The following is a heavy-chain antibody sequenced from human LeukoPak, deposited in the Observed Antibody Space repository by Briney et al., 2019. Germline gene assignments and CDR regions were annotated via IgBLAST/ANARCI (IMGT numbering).Heavy chain of an antibody. Sequence: SETLSLTCTVSGGSISSSNLYWGWIRQPLGKGLEWIGSIFYGGTTYSNQSLETPVTISVHTPKNQFSLKLNSVPAADTAIYYCASDRSISWYSFCGQGTLVTVPS. D-gene: IGHD6-13*01. J-gene: IGHJ4*02. V-gene: IGHV4-39*01. CDR1: GGSISSSNLY. CDR3: ASDRSISWYSF. CDR2: IFYGGTT.